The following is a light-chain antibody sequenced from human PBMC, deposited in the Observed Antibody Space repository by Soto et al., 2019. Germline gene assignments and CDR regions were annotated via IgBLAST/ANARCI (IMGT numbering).Light chain of an antibody. CDR1: SSDIGGYNY. CDR3: SSYGGSNNVV. V-gene: IGLV2-8*01. Sequence: QSALTQPPSASGSPGQSVTISCTGTSSDIGGYNYVSWYQQSPGKAPKLIIYEVSQRPSGVPDRFSASKSGNTASLTVSGLQAEDEADYYCSSYGGSNNVVFGGGTKLTVL. CDR2: EVS. J-gene: IGLJ2*01.